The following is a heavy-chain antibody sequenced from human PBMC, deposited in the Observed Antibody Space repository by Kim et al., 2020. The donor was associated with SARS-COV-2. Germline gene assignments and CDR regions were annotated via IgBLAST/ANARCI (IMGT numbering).Heavy chain of an antibody. Sequence: GGSLRLSCAASGFTFDDYAMHWVRQAPGKGLEWVSLISGDGGSTYYADSVKGRFTISRDNSKNSLYLQMNSLRTEDTALYYCAKDYDILTGYYMGAFDIWGQGTMVTVSS. J-gene: IGHJ3*02. CDR2: ISGDGGST. CDR1: GFTFDDYA. V-gene: IGHV3-43*02. CDR3: AKDYDILTGYYMGAFDI. D-gene: IGHD3-9*01.